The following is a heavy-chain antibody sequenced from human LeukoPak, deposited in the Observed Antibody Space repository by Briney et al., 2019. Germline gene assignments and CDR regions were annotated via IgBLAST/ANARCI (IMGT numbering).Heavy chain of an antibody. D-gene: IGHD6-6*01. V-gene: IGHV3-30*04. J-gene: IGHJ4*02. Sequence: PGGSLRLSCAASGITFSSYVMHWVRQAPGKGLEWVAVTSSDGRSKHYADSVKGRFTISTDSSKSTLYLQMNSLTPEDTAVYYCVRDLVSYSSSPLHWGQGTLVTVSS. CDR2: TSSDGRSK. CDR3: VRDLVSYSSSPLH. CDR1: GITFSSYV.